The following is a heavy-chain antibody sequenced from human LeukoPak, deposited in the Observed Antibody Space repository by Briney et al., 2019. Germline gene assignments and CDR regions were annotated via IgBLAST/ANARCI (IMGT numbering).Heavy chain of an antibody. V-gene: IGHV1-2*02. D-gene: IGHD2-21*01. Sequence: GASVKVSCKTCGYTFTDYYLHWVRQAPGQGLEWMGWINPNSGGTSSAQKFQGRVTMTRDTSITTVYMEVSWLTSDDTAIYYCARADRLHGGPYLIGPCGQGTLVTVSS. CDR3: ARADRLHGGPYLIGP. CDR2: INPNSGGT. CDR1: GYTFTDYY. J-gene: IGHJ5*02.